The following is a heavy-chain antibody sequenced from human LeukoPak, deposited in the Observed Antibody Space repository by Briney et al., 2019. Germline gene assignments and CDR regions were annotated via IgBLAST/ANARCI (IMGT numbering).Heavy chain of an antibody. CDR2: ISAYNGNT. J-gene: IGHJ4*02. CDR1: GYTLTELS. V-gene: IGHV1-18*01. D-gene: IGHD3-3*01. CDR3: ARVAGFLEWLSVDY. Sequence: ASVNVSCKVSGYTLTELSMHWVRQAPGQGREWMGWISAYNGNTNYAQKLQGRVTMTTDTSTSTAYMELRSLRSDDTAVYYCARVAGFLEWLSVDYWGQGTLVTVSS.